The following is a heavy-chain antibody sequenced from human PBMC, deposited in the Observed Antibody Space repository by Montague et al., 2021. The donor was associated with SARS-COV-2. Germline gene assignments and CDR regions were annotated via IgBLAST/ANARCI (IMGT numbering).Heavy chain of an antibody. Sequence: DTLSLTCIVSGGSINSFYWSWIRQPPGKGLEWIGYIYHSGTTHXSPSLKSRVAISLDTSKNQFSLTLNSVTAADTAVYYCARPSMVSRNYYYYGIDVWGQGTTVTVSS. CDR2: IYHSGTT. J-gene: IGHJ6*02. V-gene: IGHV4-59*07. CDR1: GGSINSFY. CDR3: ARPSMVSRNYYYYGIDV. D-gene: IGHD2-21*01.